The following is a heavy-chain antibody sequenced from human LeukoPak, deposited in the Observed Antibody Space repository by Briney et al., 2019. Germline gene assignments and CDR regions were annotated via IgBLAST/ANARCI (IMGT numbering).Heavy chain of an antibody. J-gene: IGHJ4*02. CDR1: GFTFSGYW. Sequence: GRSLRLSCAASGFTFSGYWMHWVRQAPGKGLVWVSRINSDGSSTSYADSVEGRFTISRDNAKNTLYLQMNSLRVEDTAVYYCATPGTVVAGASDYWGQGTLVTVSS. CDR2: INSDGSST. D-gene: IGHD2-2*01. V-gene: IGHV3-74*01. CDR3: ATPGTVVAGASDY.